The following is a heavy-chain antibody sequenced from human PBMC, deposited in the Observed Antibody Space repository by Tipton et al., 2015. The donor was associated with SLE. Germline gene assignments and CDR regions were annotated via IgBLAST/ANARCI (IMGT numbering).Heavy chain of an antibody. CDR1: GGSISRSSNY. V-gene: IGHV4-39*07. CDR2: IYYGGSI. J-gene: IGHJ5*02. CDR3: AKERPGSGLDP. Sequence: TLSLTCTVSGGSISRSSNYWGWIRQPPGKGLEWIGSIYYGGSIYYNPSLKSRVTISVDTSKNQFSLKLSSVTAADTAIYYCAKERPGSGLDPWGQGTLVTVSS. D-gene: IGHD3-3*01.